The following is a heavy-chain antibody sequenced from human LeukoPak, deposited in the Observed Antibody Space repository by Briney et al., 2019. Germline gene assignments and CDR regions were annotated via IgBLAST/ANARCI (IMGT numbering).Heavy chain of an antibody. D-gene: IGHD3-10*01. V-gene: IGHV3-30-3*01. CDR3: SKDLTSDFGGDLDP. Sequence: GRSLRLSCAASGFTFSSYAMHWVRQAPGKGLEWVAVISYDGSNKYYADSVKGRFTISRDNSKSTVYLQMNSLRVEDAAVYYCSKDLTSDFGGDLDPWGQGTLVTVSS. CDR1: GFTFSSYA. J-gene: IGHJ5*02. CDR2: ISYDGSNK.